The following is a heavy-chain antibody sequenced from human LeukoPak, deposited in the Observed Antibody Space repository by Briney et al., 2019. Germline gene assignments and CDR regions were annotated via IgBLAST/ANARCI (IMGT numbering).Heavy chain of an antibody. V-gene: IGHV1-69*01. J-gene: IGHJ4*02. CDR3: ARDRGSGSYLLPY. Sequence: SVKVSCKASGGTFSSYAISWVRQAPGQGLEWMGGIIPIFGTANYAQKFQGRVTITADESTSTAYMELSSLRSEDTAVYYCARDRGSGSYLLPYWGQGTLVTVSS. CDR1: GGTFSSYA. D-gene: IGHD3-10*01. CDR2: IIPIFGTA.